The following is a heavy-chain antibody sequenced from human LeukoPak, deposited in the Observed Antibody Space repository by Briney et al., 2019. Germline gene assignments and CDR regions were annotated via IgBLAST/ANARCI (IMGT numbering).Heavy chain of an antibody. J-gene: IGHJ4*02. CDR2: INPNSGGT. Sequence: GASVKVSCKASGYTFTGYYMHWVRQAPGQGLEWMGWINPNSGGTYYAQKFQGRVTMTRDTSISTAYMELSRLRSDDTAVYYCARDARGYYYDSSGYWYFDYWGQGTLVTVSS. CDR1: GYTFTGYY. CDR3: ARDARGYYYDSSGYWYFDY. D-gene: IGHD3-22*01. V-gene: IGHV1-2*02.